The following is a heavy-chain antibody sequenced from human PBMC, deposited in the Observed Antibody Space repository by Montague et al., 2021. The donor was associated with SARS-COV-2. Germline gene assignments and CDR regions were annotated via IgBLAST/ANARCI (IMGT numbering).Heavy chain of an antibody. Sequence: SETLSLTCTVSDGSISSYYWSWIRQPPGKGLEWIGYIYYSGSTNYNPSLKSRVTISVDTSKNQFSLKLSSVTAADTAVYYCAIAAVDNWNYGYSWFDPWGQGTLVTVSS. CDR3: AIAAVDNWNYGYSWFDP. J-gene: IGHJ5*02. CDR2: IYYSGST. CDR1: DGSISSYY. D-gene: IGHD1-7*01. V-gene: IGHV4-59*01.